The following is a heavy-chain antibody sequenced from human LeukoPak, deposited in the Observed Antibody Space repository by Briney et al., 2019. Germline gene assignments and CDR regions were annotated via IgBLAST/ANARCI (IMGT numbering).Heavy chain of an antibody. CDR3: ARLLLRAFDI. D-gene: IGHD3-22*01. J-gene: IGHJ3*02. CDR2: IYYSGST. CDR1: GGSISSGDYY. V-gene: IGHV4-30-4*01. Sequence: SQTLSLTCTVSGGSISSGDYYWSWICQPPGKGLEWIGYIYYSGSTYYNPSLKSRVTISVDTSKIQFSLKLSSVTAADTAVYYCARLLLRAFDIWGQGTMVTVSS.